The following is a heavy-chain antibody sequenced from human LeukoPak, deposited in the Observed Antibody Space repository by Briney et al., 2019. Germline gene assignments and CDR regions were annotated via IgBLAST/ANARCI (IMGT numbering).Heavy chain of an antibody. CDR2: TYSGGST. J-gene: IGHJ6*02. CDR1: GFTLSSNY. D-gene: IGHD3-10*01. V-gene: IGHV3-66*01. Sequence: GGSLRLSCAASGFTLSSNYMSWVRPAPGKGLEWVSVTYSGGSTYDGDSGKGRFTISRDNAKNTLYLQTNSLRAEDTAVYYCARDYYGSGSYYPGAYYYYGMDVWGQGTTVTVSS. CDR3: ARDYYGSGSYYPGAYYYYGMDV.